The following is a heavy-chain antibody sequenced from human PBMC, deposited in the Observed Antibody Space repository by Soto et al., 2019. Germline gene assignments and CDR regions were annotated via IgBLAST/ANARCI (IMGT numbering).Heavy chain of an antibody. J-gene: IGHJ4*02. CDR3: ARPDNVGYYPY. V-gene: IGHV4-38-2*01. CDR1: GDSISSGYY. D-gene: IGHD1-26*01. Sequence: KPSETLSLTCAVSGDSISSGYYWAWIRQSPGKGLEWIGSIYHTGTTYYNPSLKSRLTISVDTSKNQFSLKLSSVTAADSAVYFCARPDNVGYYPYLGQGPLVTVSS. CDR2: IYHTGTT.